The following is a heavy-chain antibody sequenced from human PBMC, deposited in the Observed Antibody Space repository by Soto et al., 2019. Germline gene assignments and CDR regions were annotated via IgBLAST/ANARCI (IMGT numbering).Heavy chain of an antibody. CDR2: INPNSGGT. D-gene: IGHD5-18*01. J-gene: IGHJ4*02. CDR1: GYTFTGYY. CDR3: ARAPLIRLGYSYGYFDY. V-gene: IGHV1-2*04. Sequence: ASVKVSCKASGYTFTGYYMHWVRQAPGQGLEWMGWINPNSGGTNYAQKFQGWVTMTRDTSISTAYMELSRLRSEDTTVYYCARAPLIRLGYSYGYFDYWGQGTLVTVSS.